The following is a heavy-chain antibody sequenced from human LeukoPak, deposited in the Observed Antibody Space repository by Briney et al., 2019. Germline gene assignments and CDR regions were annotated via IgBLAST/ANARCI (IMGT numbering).Heavy chain of an antibody. D-gene: IGHD2-2*01. CDR2: TSYDERNK. CDR1: GFTFSSNA. Sequence: GGSLRLSCAASGFTFSSNAMHWVRQAPGKGLEWVAATSYDERNKYYGDSVRGRFTISRDNAKNSLYLQMNSLRAEDTAVYYCARDGDIVVVPAATRGYYYYGMDVWGQGTTVTVSS. CDR3: ARDGDIVVVPAATRGYYYYGMDV. J-gene: IGHJ6*02. V-gene: IGHV3-30*04.